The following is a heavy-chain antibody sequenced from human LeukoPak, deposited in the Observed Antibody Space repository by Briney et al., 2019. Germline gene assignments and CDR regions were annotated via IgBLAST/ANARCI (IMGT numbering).Heavy chain of an antibody. V-gene: IGHV3-33*01. CDR3: AREACSSTSCYYYYMDV. CDR2: IWYDGSNK. D-gene: IGHD2-2*01. J-gene: IGHJ6*03. Sequence: GGSLRLSCAASGFTFSSYGMHWVREAPGKGVEWVAAIWYDGSNKYYADSVKGRFTISRDNSKNTLYLQMNSLRAEDTAVYYCAREACSSTSCYYYYMDVWGKGTTVTVSS. CDR1: GFTFSSYG.